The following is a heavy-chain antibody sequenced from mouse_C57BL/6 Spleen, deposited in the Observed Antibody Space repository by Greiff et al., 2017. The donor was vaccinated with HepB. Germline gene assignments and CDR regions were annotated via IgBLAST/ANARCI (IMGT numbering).Heavy chain of an antibody. V-gene: IGHV1-55*01. CDR1: GYTFTSYW. J-gene: IGHJ2*01. Sequence: QVQLKESGAELVKPGASVKMSCKASGYTFTSYWITWVKQRPGQGLEWIGDIYPGSGSTNYNEKFKSKATLTVDTSSSTAYMQLSSLTSEDSAVYYCASNYYYGSSSDYWGQGTTLTVSS. D-gene: IGHD1-1*01. CDR2: IYPGSGST. CDR3: ASNYYYGSSSDY.